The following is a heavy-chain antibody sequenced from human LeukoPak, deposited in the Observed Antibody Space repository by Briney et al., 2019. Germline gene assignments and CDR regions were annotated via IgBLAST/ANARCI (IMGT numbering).Heavy chain of an antibody. CDR3: ARVHYDSSGYLEQYWYFDL. CDR2: IYNSGTA. D-gene: IGHD3-22*01. CDR1: GDSISSSSYY. Sequence: SETLSLTCTVSGDSISSSSYYWVWIRQPPGKGLEWIGTIYNSGTAYYTPSLKSRVTISVGTSKNQFSLKLSSVTAADTAVYYCARVHYDSSGYLEQYWYFDLWGRGTLVTVSS. J-gene: IGHJ2*01. V-gene: IGHV4-39*07.